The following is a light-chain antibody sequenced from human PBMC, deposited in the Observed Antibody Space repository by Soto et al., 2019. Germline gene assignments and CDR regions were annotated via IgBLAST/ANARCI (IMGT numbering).Light chain of an antibody. V-gene: IGKV2-30*01. CDR3: MQGTHWYT. CDR1: QSLVYSDGNIH. J-gene: IGKJ2*01. Sequence: DVVMTQSPLSLPVTLGQPAFISCRSSQSLVYSDGNIHVHWFQQRPGQSPRRLIYEVSKRDSGVPDRFSGSGSDTDFTLKISRVEAEDVGLYYCMQGTHWYTFGQGTKLEI. CDR2: EVS.